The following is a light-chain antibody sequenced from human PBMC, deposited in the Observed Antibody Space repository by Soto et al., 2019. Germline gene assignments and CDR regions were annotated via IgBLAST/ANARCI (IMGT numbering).Light chain of an antibody. CDR1: SGDVGGYYY. CDR3: SSYSSGSTLGV. J-gene: IGLJ3*02. CDR2: EVS. V-gene: IGLV2-14*01. Sequence: QSVLTQPASVSGSPGQSITISCTGTSGDVGGYYYVSWYQQLPGKAPKLMISEVSNRPSGVSNRFSGSKSGNTASLTISGLQAEDEADYYCSSYSSGSTLGVFGGGTKLTVL.